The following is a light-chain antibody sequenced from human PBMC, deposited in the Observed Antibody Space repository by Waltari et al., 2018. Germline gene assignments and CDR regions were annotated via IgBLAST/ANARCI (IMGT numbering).Light chain of an antibody. J-gene: IGKJ2*01. CDR3: HQYGTSPRT. CDR2: DAS. CDR1: QNVTNNNY. V-gene: IGKV3-20*01. Sequence: EIVLTQSPGTLSLSPGERATLSCRASQNVTNNNYLAWYQQKPGQAPRLLIYDASRRATGIPDRFSGSGSGTDFTLTISRLEPEDFAVYSCHQYGTSPRTFGLGTKLEIK.